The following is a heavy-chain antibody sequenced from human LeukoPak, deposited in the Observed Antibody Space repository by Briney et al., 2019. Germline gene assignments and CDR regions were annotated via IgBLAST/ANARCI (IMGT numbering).Heavy chain of an antibody. V-gene: IGHV5-51*01. J-gene: IGHJ3*02. CDR3: ARVGVTTVKDAFDI. CDR1: GYTFTSYW. CDR2: IYPDDSDT. Sequence: GESLQISCKGSGYTFTSYWIGWVRQMPGKGLECMGIIYPDDSDTRYSPSFQGQVTISADESISTAYLQWSSLKASDTAMYYCARVGVTTVKDAFDIWGQGTMVTVSS. D-gene: IGHD4-17*01.